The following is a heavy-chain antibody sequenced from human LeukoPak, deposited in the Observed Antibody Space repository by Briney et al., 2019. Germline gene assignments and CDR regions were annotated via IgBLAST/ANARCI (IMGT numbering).Heavy chain of an antibody. V-gene: IGHV1-46*03. D-gene: IGHD3-3*01. CDR2: INPGGGST. CDR3: ARATITQYDFWSGYYTY. J-gene: IGHJ4*02. CDR1: GYTFTSYY. Sequence: GASVKVSCKASGYTFTSYYMHWVRQAPGQGLEWMGIINPGGGSTSYAQKFQGRVTMTRDTSTSTVYMELSSLRSEDTAVYYCARATITQYDFWSGYYTYWGQGTLVTVSS.